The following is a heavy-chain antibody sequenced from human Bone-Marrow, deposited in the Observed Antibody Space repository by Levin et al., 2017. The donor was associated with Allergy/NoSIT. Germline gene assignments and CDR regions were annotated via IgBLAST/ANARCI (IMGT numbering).Heavy chain of an antibody. CDR2: IYYSGST. Sequence: PSETLSLTCTVSGGSISSYYWSWIRQPPGKGLEWIGYIYYSGSTNYNPSLKSRVTISVDTSKNQFSLKLSSVTAADTAVYYCARGPLRLLNRILWWNPDSWGQGTMVTVSS. J-gene: IGHJ3*02. CDR3: ARGPLRLLNRILWWNPDS. V-gene: IGHV4-59*01. CDR1: GGSISSYY. D-gene: IGHD2-21*01.